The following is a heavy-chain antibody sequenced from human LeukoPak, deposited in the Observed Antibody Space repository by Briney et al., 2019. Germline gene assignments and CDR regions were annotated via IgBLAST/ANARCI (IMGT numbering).Heavy chain of an antibody. Sequence: PGGSLRLSCAASGFTFTSYAMSWVRQAPKKGLEWVSVISASGGSTNYADSVKGRFTISRDNSKNTLYLQMNSLRAEDSAVYYCAKATTGQQLVLVDYWGQGTLVTVSS. D-gene: IGHD6-13*01. J-gene: IGHJ4*02. V-gene: IGHV3-23*01. CDR2: ISASGGST. CDR1: GFTFTSYA. CDR3: AKATTGQQLVLVDY.